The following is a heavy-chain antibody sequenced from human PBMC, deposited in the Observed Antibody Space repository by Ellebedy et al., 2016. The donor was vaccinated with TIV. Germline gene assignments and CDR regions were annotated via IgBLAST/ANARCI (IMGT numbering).Heavy chain of an antibody. CDR1: GYTFSRNW. D-gene: IGHD4-17*01. V-gene: IGHV3-7*03. Sequence: GESLKISCAVSGYTFSRNWMSWVRQAPGKGLEWVANINQDGREKQYVGSVKGRFTISRDNAKNSLSLQMNSLRAEDTAMYYCARLYGAARSWYFDLWGRGTLVTVSS. J-gene: IGHJ2*01. CDR2: INQDGREK. CDR3: ARLYGAARSWYFDL.